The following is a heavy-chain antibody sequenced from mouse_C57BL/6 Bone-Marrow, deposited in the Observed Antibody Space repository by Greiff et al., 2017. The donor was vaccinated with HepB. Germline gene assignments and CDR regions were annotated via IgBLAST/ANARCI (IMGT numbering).Heavy chain of an antibody. CDR2: ISYDGSN. J-gene: IGHJ3*01. D-gene: IGHD2-4*01. Sequence: VQLQQSGPGLVKPSQSLSLTCSVTGYSITSGYYWNWIRQFPGNKLEWMGYISYDGSNNYNPSLKNRISITRDTSKNQFFLKLNSVTTEDTATYYCARSRLRRPLWFAYWGQGTLVTVSA. CDR1: GYSITSGYY. V-gene: IGHV3-6*01. CDR3: ARSRLRRPLWFAY.